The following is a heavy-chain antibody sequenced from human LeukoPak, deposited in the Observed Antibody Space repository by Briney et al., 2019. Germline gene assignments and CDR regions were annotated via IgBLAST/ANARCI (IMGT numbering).Heavy chain of an antibody. CDR3: ARASGYFDWQYIGNNWFDP. D-gene: IGHD3-9*01. Sequence: GGSLRLSCAVSGFTFSSYAMHWVRQAPGKGLEYVSAISSNGGSTYYANSVKGRFTISRDNSKNTLYLQMGSLRAEDMAVYYCARASGYFDWQYIGNNWFDPWGQGTLVTVSS. CDR2: ISSNGGST. CDR1: GFTFSSYA. J-gene: IGHJ5*02. V-gene: IGHV3-64*01.